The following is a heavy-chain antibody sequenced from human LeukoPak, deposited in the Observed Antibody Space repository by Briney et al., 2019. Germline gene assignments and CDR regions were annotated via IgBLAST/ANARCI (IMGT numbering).Heavy chain of an antibody. J-gene: IGHJ4*02. CDR3: AKDRCSSTSCYFDY. D-gene: IGHD2-2*01. CDR2: ISSSSSYI. CDR1: GFTFDDYA. Sequence: KSGGSLRLSCAASGFTFDDYAMNWVRQAPGKGLEWVSSISSSSSYIYYADSVKGRFTISRDNAKNSLYLQMNSLRAEDTAVYYCAKDRCSSTSCYFDYWGQGTLVTVSS. V-gene: IGHV3-21*01.